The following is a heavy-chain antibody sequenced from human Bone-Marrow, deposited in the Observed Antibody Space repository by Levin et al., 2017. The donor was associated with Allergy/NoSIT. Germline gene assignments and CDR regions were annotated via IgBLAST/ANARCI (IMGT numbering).Heavy chain of an antibody. V-gene: IGHV4-34*01. CDR1: GGSFSGYY. Sequence: NSSETLSLTCAVYGGSFSGYYWSWIRQPPGKGLEWIGEINHSGSTNYNPSLKSRVTISVDTSKNQFSLKLSSVTAADTAVYYCAKGGFGPRGPWGQGTLVTVSS. J-gene: IGHJ5*02. CDR2: INHSGST. D-gene: IGHD3-10*01. CDR3: AKGGFGPRGP.